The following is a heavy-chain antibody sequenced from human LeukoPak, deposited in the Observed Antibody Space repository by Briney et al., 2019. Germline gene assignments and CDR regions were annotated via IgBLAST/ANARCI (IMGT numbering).Heavy chain of an antibody. CDR1: GGSISSYY. CDR3: ARGRDEAFDY. J-gene: IGHJ4*02. Sequence: MTSETLSLTCTVSGGSISSYYWSWIRQPPGKGLEWIGYIYHSGSTYYNPSLKSRVTISVDRSKNQFSLKLSSVTAADTAVYYCARGRDEAFDYWGQGTLVTVSS. V-gene: IGHV4-59*12. CDR2: IYHSGST.